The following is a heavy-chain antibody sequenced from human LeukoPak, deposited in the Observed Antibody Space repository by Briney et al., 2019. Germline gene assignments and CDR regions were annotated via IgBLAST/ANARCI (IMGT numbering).Heavy chain of an antibody. D-gene: IGHD4-11*01. CDR1: GGTFSSYA. J-gene: IGHJ5*02. V-gene: IGHV1-69*13. CDR3: ARTGDYTESDP. Sequence: GASVKVSSKASGGTFSSYAISWVRQAPGQGLEWMGGIIPIFGTTNYAQKFQGRVTITADESTSTAYMELSSLRSEDTAVYYCARTGDYTESDPWGQGTLVTVSS. CDR2: IIPIFGTT.